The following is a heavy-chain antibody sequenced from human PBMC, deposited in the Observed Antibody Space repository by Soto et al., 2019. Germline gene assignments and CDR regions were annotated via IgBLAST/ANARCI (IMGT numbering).Heavy chain of an antibody. Sequence: EVQLVESGGGLVQPGGSLSLSCVVSGFTFSSHEMNWVRQARGKGQVWVSKISESGGTTSYADSVKGRFTISRANARDSLYLNVSSLRAEDTAVYYCARDRSLIFAVPPYGMHVWGQGTTVTFSS. CDR1: GFTFSSHE. CDR2: ISESGGTT. J-gene: IGHJ6*02. CDR3: ARDRSLIFAVPPYGMHV. D-gene: IGHD3-3*01. V-gene: IGHV3-48*03.